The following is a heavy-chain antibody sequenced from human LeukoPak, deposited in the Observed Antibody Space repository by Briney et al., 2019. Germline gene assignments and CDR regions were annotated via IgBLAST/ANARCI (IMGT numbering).Heavy chain of an antibody. CDR2: IFYSGNT. V-gene: IGHV4-59*01. J-gene: IGHJ4*02. CDR3: TRGGNWAFDY. D-gene: IGHD4-23*01. Sequence: PSGTLALTCTVSGGSISSYYWSWIRQPPGKGLEWIGYIFYSGNTNYNPSLKSRVTISVDTSKNQFSLKLSSVTAADTAVYYCTRGGNWAFDYWGQGTLVTVSS. CDR1: GGSISSYY.